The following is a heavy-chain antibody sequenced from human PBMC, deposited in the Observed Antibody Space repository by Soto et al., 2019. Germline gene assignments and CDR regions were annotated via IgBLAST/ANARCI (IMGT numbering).Heavy chain of an antibody. J-gene: IGHJ4*02. CDR2: IKQDGSDK. Sequence: EVQLVESGGGLVQPGGSLRLSCAASGFTFSSYWMSWVRQAPGKGLEWVANIKQDGSDKYYVDSVKGRFTISRDNAKNLLYLQMNSRTAEDTAIYYCAQVKSLAGQEWGQGTLVTVSS. V-gene: IGHV3-7*05. D-gene: IGHD6-6*01. CDR1: GFTFSSYW. CDR3: AQVKSLAGQE.